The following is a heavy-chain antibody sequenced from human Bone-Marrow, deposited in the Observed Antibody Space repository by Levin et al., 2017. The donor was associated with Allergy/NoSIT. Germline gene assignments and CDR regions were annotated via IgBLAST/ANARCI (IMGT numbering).Heavy chain of an antibody. CDR3: ASRTYGFVEVY. V-gene: IGHV4-4*02. Sequence: SETLSLTCTVSGGSISSSNWWGWVRQTPGKGLELIGEIHYSGSTTYKPSLKSRVAISVDKSQNQFSLKLTSMTAADTAVYYCASRTYGFVEVYWGLGTLVTVSS. CDR2: IHYSGST. D-gene: IGHD3-10*01. CDR1: GGSISSSNW. J-gene: IGHJ4*02.